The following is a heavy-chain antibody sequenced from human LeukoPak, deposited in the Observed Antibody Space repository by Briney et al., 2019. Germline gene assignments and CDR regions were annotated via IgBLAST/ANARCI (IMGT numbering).Heavy chain of an antibody. J-gene: IGHJ5*02. CDR2: IYHSGST. Sequence: PSETLSLTCAVSGGSISSSNWWSWVRQPPGKGLEWIGEIYHSGSTNYNPSLKSRVTISVDKSKNQFSLKLSSVTAADTAVYYCARLSGSGFFMSFDPWGQGTLVTVSS. V-gene: IGHV4-4*02. CDR3: ARLSGSGFFMSFDP. D-gene: IGHD6-19*01. CDR1: GGSISSSNW.